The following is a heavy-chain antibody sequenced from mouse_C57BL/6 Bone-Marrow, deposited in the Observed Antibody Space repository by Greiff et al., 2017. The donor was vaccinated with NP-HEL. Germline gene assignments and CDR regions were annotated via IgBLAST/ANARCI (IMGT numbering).Heavy chain of an antibody. CDR1: GFTFSDYY. D-gene: IGHD3-3*01. CDR2: INYDGSST. V-gene: IGHV5-16*02. CDR3: ARRTGREYFDY. J-gene: IGHJ2*01. Sequence: EVQLVESEGGLVQPGSSMKLSCTASGFTFSDYYMAWVRQVPEKGLEWVANINYDGSSTYYLDSLKSRFIISRDNAKNILYLQMSSLKSEDTATYYCARRTGREYFDYWGQGTTLTVSS.